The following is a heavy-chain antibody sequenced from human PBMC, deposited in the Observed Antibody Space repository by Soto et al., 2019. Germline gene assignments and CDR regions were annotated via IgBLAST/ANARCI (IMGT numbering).Heavy chain of an antibody. V-gene: IGHV5-51*01. CDR2: IYPGDSDT. CDR1: GYSFTSYW. D-gene: IGHD6-13*01. Sequence: GESLKISCKGSGYSFTSYWIGWVRQMPGKGLEWMGIIYPGDSDTRYSPSFQGQVTISADKSISTAYLQWSSLKASDTAMYYCARLLVPRSRIAAAGTLNYFDYWGQGTLVTVSS. J-gene: IGHJ4*02. CDR3: ARLLVPRSRIAAAGTLNYFDY.